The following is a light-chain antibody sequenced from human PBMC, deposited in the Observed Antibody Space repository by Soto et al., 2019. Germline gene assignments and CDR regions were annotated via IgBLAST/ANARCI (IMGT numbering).Light chain of an antibody. V-gene: IGLV2-8*01. CDR2: EVS. Sequence: QSVLIQPPSASGSPGQSVTISCTGTSSDVGGANYVSWYQQHPGKAPKLIIYEVSKRPSGVPDRFSGSKSGNTASLTVSGLQAEDEADYYCSSYGGSNNFYVFGTGTKLTVL. CDR1: SSDVGGANY. CDR3: SSYGGSNNFYV. J-gene: IGLJ1*01.